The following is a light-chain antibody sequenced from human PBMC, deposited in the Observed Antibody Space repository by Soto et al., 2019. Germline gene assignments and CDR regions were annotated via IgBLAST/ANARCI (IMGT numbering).Light chain of an antibody. Sequence: QSALTQPASVSGSPGQSITISCTGSSSDVGAYHFVSWYQHHPGKAPKLILYEVTARPSGVSSRFSGSKSGNTASLTISGIQAPEQANSYCSSYTTSNTPYVFGTGTKVTV. J-gene: IGLJ1*01. CDR3: SSYTTSNTPYV. CDR2: EVT. CDR1: SSDVGAYHF. V-gene: IGLV2-14*01.